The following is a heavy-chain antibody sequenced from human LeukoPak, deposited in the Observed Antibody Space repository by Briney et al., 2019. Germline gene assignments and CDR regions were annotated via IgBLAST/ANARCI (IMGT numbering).Heavy chain of an antibody. Sequence: GASVKVSCKAPGYTFTSYGISWVRQAPGQGLEWMGWISAYNGNTNYAQKFQGRVTMTEDTSTDTAYMELSSLRSEDTAVYYCATALPGLGRFGEFPWGQGTLVTVSS. D-gene: IGHD3-10*01. CDR2: ISAYNGNT. V-gene: IGHV1-18*01. J-gene: IGHJ5*02. CDR3: ATALPGLGRFGEFP. CDR1: GYTFTSYG.